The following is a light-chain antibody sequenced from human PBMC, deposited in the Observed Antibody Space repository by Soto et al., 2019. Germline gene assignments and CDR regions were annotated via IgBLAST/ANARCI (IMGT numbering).Light chain of an antibody. CDR3: QQRYSTTPLT. V-gene: IGKV1-39*01. CDR1: QSISSY. Sequence: DIQMTQSPSSLSASVGDRVTITCRASQSISSYLNWYQQKPGKAPKLLIYAASSLQSGVPSRFSGSGSGTDFTLTISSLQPEDFATYYCQQRYSTTPLTFGGGTKVEIK. CDR2: AAS. J-gene: IGKJ4*01.